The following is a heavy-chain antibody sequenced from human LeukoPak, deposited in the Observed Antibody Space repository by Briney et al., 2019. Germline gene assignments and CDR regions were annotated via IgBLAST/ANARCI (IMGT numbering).Heavy chain of an antibody. D-gene: IGHD3-22*01. J-gene: IGHJ3*01. Sequence: SEALSLTCVVSGGFISSGGYYWGWIRHPPEKGLEWIGSVHHSGITYYNTSLKSRVTISVDKSKNQFSLELTSVTAADTAVYYCARNPPNYYDSSGRMGAFDVWGQGTMVTVSS. CDR2: VHHSGIT. CDR3: ARNPPNYYDSSGRMGAFDV. CDR1: GGFISSGGYY. V-gene: IGHV4-39*01.